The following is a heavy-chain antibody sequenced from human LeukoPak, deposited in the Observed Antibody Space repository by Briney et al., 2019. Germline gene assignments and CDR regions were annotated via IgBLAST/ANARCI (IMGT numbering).Heavy chain of an antibody. CDR2: INAGTGNT. V-gene: IGHV1-3*01. D-gene: IGHD2-15*01. CDR3: ARAVVVVAATPIGWFDP. CDR1: GYTFTSYA. J-gene: IGHJ5*02. Sequence: GASVKVSCKASGYTFTSYAMHWVRQAPGQRLEWMGWINAGTGNTKYSQKFQGRVTITRDTSASTAYMELSSLRSEDTAVYYCARAVVVVAATPIGWFDPWGQGTLVTVSS.